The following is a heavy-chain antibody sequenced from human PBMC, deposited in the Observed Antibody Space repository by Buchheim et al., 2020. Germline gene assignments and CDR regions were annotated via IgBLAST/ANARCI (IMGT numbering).Heavy chain of an antibody. Sequence: QVQLQQWGAGLLKPSETLSLTCAVYGGSFSGYYWSWIRQPPGKGLEWIGEINHSGSTNYNPSLKSRVTISVDTYKNKLSLKLSSVTAADTAVYYCARLSRAGLHYYGMDVWGQGTT. CDR1: GGSFSGYY. V-gene: IGHV4-34*01. CDR2: INHSGST. CDR3: ARLSRAGLHYYGMDV. J-gene: IGHJ6*02. D-gene: IGHD3-16*01.